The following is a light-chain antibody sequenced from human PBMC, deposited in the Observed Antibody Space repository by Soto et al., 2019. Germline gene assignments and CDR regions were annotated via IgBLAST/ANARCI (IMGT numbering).Light chain of an antibody. V-gene: IGKV3-15*01. CDR1: QSVRTN. J-gene: IGKJ1*01. CDR3: QQYDDWPRT. CDR2: HAS. Sequence: ERVMTHSPATLSASPGERATLSCRASQSVRTNLAWYQQTPGQAPRLLIYHASTRATGIPDRFRGSGSGTEFTLTISSLQSEDFASYYCQQYDDWPRTFGQGTKVEIK.